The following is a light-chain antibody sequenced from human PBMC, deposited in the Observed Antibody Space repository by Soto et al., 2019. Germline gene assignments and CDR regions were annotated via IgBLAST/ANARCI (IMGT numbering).Light chain of an antibody. J-gene: IGKJ3*01. V-gene: IGKV1-9*01. CDR1: QDIQTY. CDR2: GTF. CDR3: QHLKNYPPFT. Sequence: IQLTQSPSSLSASVGDRVSITCRASQDIQTYLAWYQQKRGEAPKLLISGTFTLQSGVPSRFNGSGSGTDFTLTISRLQPEDFATYYCQHLKNYPPFTFGPGTKVDLE.